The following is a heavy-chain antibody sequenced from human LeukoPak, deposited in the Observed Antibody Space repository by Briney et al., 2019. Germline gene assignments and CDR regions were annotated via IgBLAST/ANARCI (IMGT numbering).Heavy chain of an antibody. CDR1: GFTLSSYS. D-gene: IGHD2-15*01. CDR2: IKQDKSEK. Sequence: GGSLRLSCAASGFTLSSYSMTWVRQAPGKGLEWVANIKQDKSEKYYVDSVKGRFAISRDTAKNSLYLQMNSLRAEDTAVYYCARGGLGYCSGGSCSYYYYMDVWGKGTTVTISS. V-gene: IGHV3-7*01. J-gene: IGHJ6*03. CDR3: ARGGLGYCSGGSCSYYYYMDV.